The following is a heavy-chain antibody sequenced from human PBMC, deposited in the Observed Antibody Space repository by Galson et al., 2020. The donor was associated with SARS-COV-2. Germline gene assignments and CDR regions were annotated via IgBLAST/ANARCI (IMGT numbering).Heavy chain of an antibody. J-gene: IGHJ6*02. CDR3: YNYGRLYYGMDV. D-gene: IGHD5-18*01. CDR1: GFPFSTYS. Sequence: NSGGSLRLSCAASGFPFSTYSMNWVRLAPGKGLEWVSSISTSSSYTYYVDSVKGRFSISRDNPRNSLYLQMNSLNCARDEGIRGYNYGRLYYGMDVWGQGTTVTVSS. CDR2: ISTSSSYT. V-gene: IGHV3-21*01.